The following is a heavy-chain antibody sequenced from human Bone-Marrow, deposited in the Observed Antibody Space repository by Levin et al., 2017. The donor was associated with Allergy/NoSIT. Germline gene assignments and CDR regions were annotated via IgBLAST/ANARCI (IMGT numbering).Heavy chain of an antibody. J-gene: IGHJ4*02. CDR2: ISSTGDYI. V-gene: IGHV3-21*01. Sequence: GGSLRLSCAASGFTFSSHAMNWVRQAPGKGLEWISSISSTGDYIYYIDSVRGRFTISRDNAKNSLLLQMTSLRDEDTGVYYCARDKGGDYRSPDDSWGQGTQVTVSS. CDR1: GFTFSSHA. CDR3: ARDKGGDYRSPDDS. D-gene: IGHD4/OR15-4a*01.